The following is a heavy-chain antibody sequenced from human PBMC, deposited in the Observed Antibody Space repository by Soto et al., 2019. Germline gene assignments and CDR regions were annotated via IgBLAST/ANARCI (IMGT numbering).Heavy chain of an antibody. CDR1: GGSFSGYY. CDR2: INHSGST. V-gene: IGHV4-34*01. D-gene: IGHD6-13*01. J-gene: IGHJ4*02. CDR3: AIVIGYSGSWLDPKLYYFAY. Sequence: QVQLQQWGAGLLKPSETLSLTCAVYGGSFSGYYWSRIRQPPGKGLEWMGEINHSGSTNYNPSLKRRVTISVDMYKDQLSLKLSSVTAADTAVYYCAIVIGYSGSWLDPKLYYFAYWGEGTLVTVSS.